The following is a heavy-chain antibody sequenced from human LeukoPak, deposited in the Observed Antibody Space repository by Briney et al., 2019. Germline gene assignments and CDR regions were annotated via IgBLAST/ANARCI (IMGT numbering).Heavy chain of an antibody. J-gene: IGHJ6*02. CDR1: GYTFTSYY. V-gene: IGHV1-46*01. Sequence: GASVKVSCKASGYTFTSYYMHWVRQAPGQGLEWMGIINPSGGSTSYAQKFQGRVTMTRNTSISTAYMELSSLRSEDTAVYYCARGGYSNYPYYYYGMDVWGQGTTVTVSS. CDR2: INPSGGST. D-gene: IGHD4-11*01. CDR3: ARGGYSNYPYYYYGMDV.